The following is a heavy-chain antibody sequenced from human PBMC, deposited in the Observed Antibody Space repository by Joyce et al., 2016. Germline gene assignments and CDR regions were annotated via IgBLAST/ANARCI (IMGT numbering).Heavy chain of an antibody. CDR1: GYAFTGDY. V-gene: IGHV1-2*02. CDR3: VRESCFKGVCYQTFDN. J-gene: IGHJ4*02. Sequence: QVQLVQSGAEVKNPGASVKVSCKASGYAFTGDYMHLVRQAPGQGLEWMGWMNFNTGDKNDAQKFQGRVTMTRDTSISTAYMEVKRLRSDDTALYYCVRESCFKGVCYQTFDNWGQGTLVTVSS. CDR2: MNFNTGDK. D-gene: IGHD2-8*01.